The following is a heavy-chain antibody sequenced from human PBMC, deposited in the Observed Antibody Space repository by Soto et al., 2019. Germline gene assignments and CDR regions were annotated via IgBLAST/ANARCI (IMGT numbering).Heavy chain of an antibody. Sequence: PGESLKISCKGSGYSFTRYWIGWVRQMPGKGLEWMGIIYPGDSDTRYSPSFQGQVTISADKSISTAYLQWSSLKASDTAMYYCARSGYCSSTSCYRDAFDIWGQGTMVTVSS. D-gene: IGHD2-2*01. CDR1: GYSFTRYW. CDR2: IYPGDSDT. V-gene: IGHV5-51*01. CDR3: ARSGYCSSTSCYRDAFDI. J-gene: IGHJ3*02.